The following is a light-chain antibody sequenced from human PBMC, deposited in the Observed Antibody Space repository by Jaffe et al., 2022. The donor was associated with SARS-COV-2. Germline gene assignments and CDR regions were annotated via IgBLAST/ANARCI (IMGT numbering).Light chain of an antibody. CDR3: AAWDDSLSSWV. V-gene: IGLV1-47*01. J-gene: IGLJ3*02. CDR1: SSNIGSIY. Sequence: QSVLIQPPSASGTPGQRVTISCSGSSSNIGSIYIYWYQQVPGTAPKLLMYRNNQRPSGVPDRFSGSRSATSASLAISGLRSEDEAHYYCAAWDDSLSSWVFGGGTKVTVL. CDR2: RNN.